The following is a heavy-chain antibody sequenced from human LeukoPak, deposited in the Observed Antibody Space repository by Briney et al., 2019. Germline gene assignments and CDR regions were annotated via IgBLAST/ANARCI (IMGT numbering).Heavy chain of an antibody. Sequence: PSGTLSLTCAVSGGSISSSNWWSWVRQPPGKGLEWIGEIYHSGSTNYNPSLKSRVTISVDKSKNQFSLKLSSVTAADTAVYYCARDRTNYYDSSGYYYRAKHFDYWGQGTLVTVSS. CDR1: GGSISSSNW. V-gene: IGHV4-4*02. D-gene: IGHD3-22*01. J-gene: IGHJ4*02. CDR3: ARDRTNYYDSSGYYYRAKHFDY. CDR2: IYHSGST.